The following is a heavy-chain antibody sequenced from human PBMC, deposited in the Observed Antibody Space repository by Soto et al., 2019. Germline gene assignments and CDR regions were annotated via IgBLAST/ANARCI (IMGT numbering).Heavy chain of an antibody. D-gene: IGHD4-17*01. V-gene: IGHV3-30-3*01. CDR2: ISYAGSNE. J-gene: IGHJ4*02. CDR3: ARDNYGGDY. Sequence: QVQLVESGGGVVQPGRSLRLSCAASGFGFSNYAMHWVRQAPGKGLEWVAVISYAGSNEYYADSVKGRFTISRDNSKNMVYLQMDSLRAGDTAVYYCARDNYGGDYWGQGTLVTVS. CDR1: GFGFSNYA.